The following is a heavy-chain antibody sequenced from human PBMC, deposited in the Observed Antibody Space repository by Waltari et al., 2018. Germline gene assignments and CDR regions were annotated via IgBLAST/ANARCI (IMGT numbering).Heavy chain of an antibody. CDR2: IIPIFGTA. V-gene: IGHV1-69*08. Sequence: QVQLVQSGAEVKKPGSSVKVSCKASGGTFSSYAISWVRQAPGQGLEWMGRIIPIFGTANYAQKFQCRVTITADKSTSTAYMELSSLRSEDTAVYYCARGKESIAAAGTLMDVWGQGTTVTVSS. J-gene: IGHJ6*02. CDR3: ARGKESIAAAGTLMDV. CDR1: GGTFSSYA. D-gene: IGHD6-13*01.